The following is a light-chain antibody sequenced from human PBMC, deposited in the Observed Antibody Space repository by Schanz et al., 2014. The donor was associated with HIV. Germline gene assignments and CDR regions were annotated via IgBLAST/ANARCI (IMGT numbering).Light chain of an antibody. Sequence: QSALTQPASVSGSPGQSITISCTGVSSDTDGYYSVSWYQQHPDKAPKLLIFDVINRPLGISNRFSGSQSGNTASLTISGLQAGDEADYSCGSFATATTGVFGGGTKLTVL. CDR1: SSDTDGYYS. CDR3: GSFATATTGV. J-gene: IGLJ3*02. CDR2: DVI. V-gene: IGLV2-14*03.